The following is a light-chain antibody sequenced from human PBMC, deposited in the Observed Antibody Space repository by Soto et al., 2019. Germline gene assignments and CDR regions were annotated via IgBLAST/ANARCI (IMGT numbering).Light chain of an antibody. CDR2: DAS. Sequence: DIQMTQSPSTLSASVGDGVTITCRASQNISVWLAWYQERPGKAPRFLIYDASSWETGVPSRFSGSGSGTEFTLTIRSLQPDDFATYYCQQYDSSSPTFGEGTKLEIK. CDR1: QNISVW. V-gene: IGKV1-5*01. J-gene: IGKJ2*01. CDR3: QQYDSSSPT.